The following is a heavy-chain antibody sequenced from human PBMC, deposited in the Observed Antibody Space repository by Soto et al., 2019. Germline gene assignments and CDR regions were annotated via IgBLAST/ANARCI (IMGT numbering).Heavy chain of an antibody. D-gene: IGHD6-13*01. CDR3: ASMGIAAAGSWFDP. J-gene: IGHJ5*02. CDR1: GYTFTSYD. Sequence: QVQLVQSGAEVKKPGASVKVSCKASGYTFTSYDINWVRQATGQGLEWMGWMNPNSGNTGYAQKFQGRVTMTRNISISTAYMELSSLRSEDTAVYYCASMGIAAAGSWFDPWGQGTLVTVSS. V-gene: IGHV1-8*01. CDR2: MNPNSGNT.